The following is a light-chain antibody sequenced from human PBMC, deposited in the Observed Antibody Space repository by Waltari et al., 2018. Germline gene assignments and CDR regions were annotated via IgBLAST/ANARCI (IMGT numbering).Light chain of an antibody. V-gene: IGLV2-14*01. Sequence: QSALTQPASVSGSPGQSITISCTGTSRDVGAYTFVSWYQQHPGKAPKLMIYDVSNRPSGVSNRFSGSKSGNTASLTISGLQAEDEADYYCSSYTSSSTLWVFGGGTKLTIL. CDR3: SSYTSSSTLWV. J-gene: IGLJ3*02. CDR1: SRDVGAYTF. CDR2: DVS.